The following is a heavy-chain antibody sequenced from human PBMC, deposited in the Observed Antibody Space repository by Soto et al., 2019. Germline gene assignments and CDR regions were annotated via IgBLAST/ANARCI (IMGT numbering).Heavy chain of an antibody. CDR1: GFTFSSYA. J-gene: IGHJ5*02. CDR3: AKDLYDYGDYGTT. V-gene: IGHV3-23*01. D-gene: IGHD4-17*01. Sequence: EVQLLESGGGLVQPGGSLRLSCAASGFTFSSYAMSWVRQAPGKGLEWVSAISGSGGSTYYADSVKGRFTISRDNSKNTLYLQMNSLRAEDTAVYYCAKDLYDYGDYGTTWGQRTLVTVSS. CDR2: ISGSGGST.